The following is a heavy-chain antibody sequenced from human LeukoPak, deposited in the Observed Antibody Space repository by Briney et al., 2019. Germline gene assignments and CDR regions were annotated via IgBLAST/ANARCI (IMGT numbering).Heavy chain of an antibody. D-gene: IGHD3-3*01. CDR3: ARASPYDFWSGYVY. CDR1: GYTFSNSG. V-gene: IGHV1-18*01. J-gene: IGHJ4*02. Sequence: GASVKVSCKASGYTFSNSGFSWMRQAPGQGLEWMGWISVYNGNTNYGDKFQGRVTMTTDTSTNTAYMELRSLRSDDTAVYYCARASPYDFWSGYVYWGQGTLVIVSS. CDR2: ISVYNGNT.